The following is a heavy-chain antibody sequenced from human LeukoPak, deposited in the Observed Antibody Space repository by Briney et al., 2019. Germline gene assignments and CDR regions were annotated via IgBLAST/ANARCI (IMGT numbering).Heavy chain of an antibody. CDR1: GYTFTGYY. Sequence: ASVKVSCKASGYTFTGYYIHWVRQAPGQGLEWMGRINPNSGGTNYAQKFQGRVTITADESTSTAYMELSSLRSEDTAVYYCAKEVPAADYSYGMDVWGQGTTVTVSS. CDR2: INPNSGGT. CDR3: AKEVPAADYSYGMDV. V-gene: IGHV1-2*06. J-gene: IGHJ6*02. D-gene: IGHD2-2*01.